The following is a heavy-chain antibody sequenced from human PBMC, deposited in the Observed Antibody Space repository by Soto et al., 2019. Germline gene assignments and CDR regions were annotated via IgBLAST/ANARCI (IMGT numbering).Heavy chain of an antibody. D-gene: IGHD1-1*01. J-gene: IGHJ5*02. CDR3: ASGGTTGTTATNWFDP. Sequence: EVQLVESGGGLVKPGGSLRLSCAASGFTFSTYSMNWVRQAPGKGLEWVSSISSSSDYIYYADSVKGRFTISRDNAKNSLYLQMKSLSDEDTAVYYCASGGTTGTTATNWFDPWGQGTLVTVSS. CDR1: GFTFSTYS. V-gene: IGHV3-21*01. CDR2: ISSSSDYI.